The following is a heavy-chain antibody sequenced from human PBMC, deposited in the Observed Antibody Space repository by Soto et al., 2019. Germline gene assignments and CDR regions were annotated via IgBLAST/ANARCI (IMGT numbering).Heavy chain of an antibody. D-gene: IGHD6-13*01. CDR3: ARSWAAAGTDY. CDR2: ISYDGSNK. V-gene: IGHV3-30-3*01. J-gene: IGHJ4*02. Sequence: PGGSLRLSCAASGFTFSSYAMHWVRQAPGKGLEWVAVISYDGSNKYYADSVKGRFTISRDNSKNTLYLQMNSLRAEDTAVYYCARSWAAAGTDYWGQGTLVTVSS. CDR1: GFTFSSYA.